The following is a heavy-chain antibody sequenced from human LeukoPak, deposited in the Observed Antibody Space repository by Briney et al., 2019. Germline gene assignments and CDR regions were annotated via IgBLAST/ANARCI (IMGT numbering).Heavy chain of an antibody. Sequence: ASVKVSCKASGYTFTGYYMHWVRQAPGQGLEWMGWINPNSGGTNYAQKFQGRVTMTTDTSTSTAYMELRSLRSDDTAVYYCARASGGYDYVWGSYRSNWFDPWGQGTLVTVSS. D-gene: IGHD3-16*02. CDR2: INPNSGGT. CDR1: GYTFTGYY. CDR3: ARASGGYDYVWGSYRSNWFDP. V-gene: IGHV1-2*02. J-gene: IGHJ5*02.